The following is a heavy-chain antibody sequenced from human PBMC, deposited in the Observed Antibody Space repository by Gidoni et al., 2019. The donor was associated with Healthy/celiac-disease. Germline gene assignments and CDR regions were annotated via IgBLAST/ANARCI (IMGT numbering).Heavy chain of an antibody. CDR3: ARPHYDFWSGYSYYYYGMDV. CDR1: GGSISSSSYD. CDR2: IYYSGST. Sequence: QLQLQESGPGLVKPSETLSLTCTVSGGSISSSSYDWGWIRRPPGKGLEWIGRIYYSGSTYYNPSLKLRVTISVDTPKNQFSLKLSSVTAADTAVYYCARPHYDFWSGYSYYYYGMDVWGQGTTVTVSS. V-gene: IGHV4-39*01. D-gene: IGHD3-3*01. J-gene: IGHJ6*02.